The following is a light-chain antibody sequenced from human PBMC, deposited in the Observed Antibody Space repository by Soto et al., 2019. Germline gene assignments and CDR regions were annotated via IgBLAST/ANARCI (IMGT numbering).Light chain of an antibody. J-gene: IGKJ1*01. V-gene: IGKV3-20*01. CDR1: QSVTSSY. CDR3: HQYNHWLTWT. CDR2: GAS. Sequence: IVLTQSPGTLSLSPGERATLSCRAIQSVTSSYLAWYQQKPGQAPRLLIYGASSRATGIPDRFSGSGSGTDFTLTISRLEPEDFAVYYCHQYNHWLTWTFGQGTKVDIK.